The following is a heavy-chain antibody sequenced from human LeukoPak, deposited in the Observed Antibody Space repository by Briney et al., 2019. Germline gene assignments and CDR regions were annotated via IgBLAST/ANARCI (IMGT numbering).Heavy chain of an antibody. J-gene: IGHJ5*02. D-gene: IGHD4-11*01. V-gene: IGHV4-4*09. CDR1: GGSIRRSY. CDR3: ARGGPTGALDDNWFDP. CDR2: FFLSGS. Sequence: SETLSLTCTVSGGSIRRSYWSWIRQPPGRGLEWIGYFFLSGSNYNPSLKSRVTMSLDTSKNQFSLRLSPVTAADTAVYYCARGGPTGALDDNWFDPWGQGTLVTVSS.